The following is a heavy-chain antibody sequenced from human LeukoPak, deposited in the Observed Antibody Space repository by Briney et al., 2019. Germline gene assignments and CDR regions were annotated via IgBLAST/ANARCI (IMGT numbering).Heavy chain of an antibody. J-gene: IGHJ2*01. CDR1: GGSISSYY. Sequence: PSETLSLTCTVSGGSISSYYWSWIRQPAGKGLEWIGRIHTNGSTNYNPSLKSRVTMSVDTSKNQFSLKLSSVTAADTAVYYCARVSLSWGSYWYFDLWGRGTLVTVSS. D-gene: IGHD7-27*01. V-gene: IGHV4-4*07. CDR2: IHTNGST. CDR3: ARVSLSWGSYWYFDL.